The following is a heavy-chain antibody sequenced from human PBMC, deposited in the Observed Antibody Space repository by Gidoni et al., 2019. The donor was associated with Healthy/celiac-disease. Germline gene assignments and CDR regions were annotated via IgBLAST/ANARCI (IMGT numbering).Heavy chain of an antibody. CDR3: AREGAAHEYFQH. J-gene: IGHJ1*01. V-gene: IGHV3-33*01. CDR2: IWYDGSNK. D-gene: IGHD1-26*01. CDR1: GFTFSSYG. Sequence: QVQLVESGGGVVQPGRSLRLSCAASGFTFSSYGMHWVRQAPGKGLEWVAVIWYDGSNKYYADSVKGRFTISRDNSKNTLYLQMNSLRAEDTAVYYCAREGAAHEYFQHWGQGTLVTVSS.